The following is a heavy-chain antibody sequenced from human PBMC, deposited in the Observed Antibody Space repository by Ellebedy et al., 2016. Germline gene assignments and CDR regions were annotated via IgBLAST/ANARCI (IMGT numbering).Heavy chain of an antibody. CDR1: GYTFSDYY. V-gene: IGHV1-2*02. CDR2: INPNSGGT. J-gene: IGHJ4*02. CDR3: ASPGGFCSSTSCPPDY. Sequence: ASVKVSCXASGYTFSDYYVQWVRQAPGQGLEWIGWINPNSGGTNNAQKFQGRVAMTRDTSITTAYMELSRLRSDDTAVYYCASPGGFCSSTSCPPDYWGQGTLVTVSS. D-gene: IGHD2-2*01.